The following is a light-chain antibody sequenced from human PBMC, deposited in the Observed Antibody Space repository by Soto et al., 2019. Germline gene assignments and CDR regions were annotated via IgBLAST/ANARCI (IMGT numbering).Light chain of an antibody. CDR2: DTS. CDR3: QEYLQWPPGM. V-gene: IGKV3-15*01. J-gene: IGKJ1*01. CDR1: QSVSSY. Sequence: SQSVSSYLAWHQQKPGQAPRLLIYDTSTRAPGISARFSGSGSGTEFTLTISTLQSEDFAVYYCQEYLQWPPGMFGQGTKVDIK.